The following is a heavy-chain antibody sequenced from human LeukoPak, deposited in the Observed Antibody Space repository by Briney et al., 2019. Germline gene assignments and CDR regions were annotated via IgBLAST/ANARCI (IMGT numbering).Heavy chain of an antibody. Sequence: ASVKVSCKVSGYTLTELSMHWVRQAPGKGLEWMGWMNPNSGNTGYAQKFQGRVTITRNTSISTAYMELSSLRSEDTAVYDCAREHNYDYWGQGTLVTVSS. CDR1: GYTLTELS. CDR2: MNPNSGNT. J-gene: IGHJ4*02. D-gene: IGHD2-21*01. V-gene: IGHV1-8*03. CDR3: AREHNYDY.